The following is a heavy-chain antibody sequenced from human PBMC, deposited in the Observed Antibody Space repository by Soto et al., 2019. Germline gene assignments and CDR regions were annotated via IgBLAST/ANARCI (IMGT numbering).Heavy chain of an antibody. CDR3: ASGAPKYYYDSSGYYPIDAFDI. CDR1: GGTFSSYA. CDR2: IIPIFGTA. V-gene: IGHV1-69*01. Sequence: QVQLVQSGAEVKKPGSSVKVSCKASGGTFSSYAISWVRQAPGQGLEWMGGIIPIFGTANYAQKFQGRVTITAEESTSTAYMELSSLRSEDTAVYYCASGAPKYYYDSSGYYPIDAFDIWGQGTMVTFSS. J-gene: IGHJ3*02. D-gene: IGHD3-22*01.